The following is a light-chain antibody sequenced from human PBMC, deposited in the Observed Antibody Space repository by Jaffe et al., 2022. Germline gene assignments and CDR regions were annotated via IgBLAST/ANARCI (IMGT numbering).Light chain of an antibody. CDR2: QDT. Sequence: SYELSQPPSVSVSPGQTASITCSGDKLENKFTSWYQRKPGQSPVLVIYQDTKRPSGIPERFSGSKSGNTATLTISGTQAMDEADYYCQAWDSARDSATVIFGGGTKLTVL. J-gene: IGLJ2*01. CDR1: KLENKF. V-gene: IGLV3-1*01. CDR3: QAWDSARDSATVI.